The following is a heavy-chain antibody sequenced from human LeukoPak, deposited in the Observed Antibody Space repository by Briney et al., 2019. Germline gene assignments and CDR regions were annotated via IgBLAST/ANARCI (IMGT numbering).Heavy chain of an antibody. V-gene: IGHV4-59*01. CDR2: IYYSGST. Sequence: SETLSLTCTVSGGSISSYYWSWIRQPPGKGLEWIGYIYYSGSTNYNPSLKSRVTISVDTSKNQFSLKLSSVTAADTAVYYCATSFNWGYYFDYWGQGTLVTASS. CDR3: ATSFNWGYYFDY. J-gene: IGHJ4*02. CDR1: GGSISSYY. D-gene: IGHD7-27*01.